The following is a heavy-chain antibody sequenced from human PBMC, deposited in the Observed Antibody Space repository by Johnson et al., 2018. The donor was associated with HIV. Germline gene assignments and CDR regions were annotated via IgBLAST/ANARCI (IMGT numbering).Heavy chain of an antibody. CDR1: GFTVSSNY. Sequence: VQLVESGGGVVQPGRSLRLSCAASGFTVSSNYMSWVRQAPGKGLAWVSVIYSGGSTYYADSVKGRFTISRDNSKNTLYLQMNSLRAEDTAVYYCARSLPGRGSYYAFDIWGQGTMVTVSS. V-gene: IGHV3-53*01. CDR3: ARSLPGRGSYYAFDI. CDR2: IYSGGST. J-gene: IGHJ3*02. D-gene: IGHD1-26*01.